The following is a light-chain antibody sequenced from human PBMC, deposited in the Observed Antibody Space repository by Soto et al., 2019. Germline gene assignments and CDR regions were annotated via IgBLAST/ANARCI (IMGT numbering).Light chain of an antibody. CDR1: QSVSSSY. J-gene: IGKJ3*01. V-gene: IGKV3-20*01. CDR3: QHYGTSAL. CDR2: GAS. Sequence: EIVLTQSPGTLSLSPGERATLSCRASQSVSSSYLAWYQQKPGQAPRLLIYGASSRATGIPDRFSVSASGPDFPPTISRLEPEDFAGYYCQHYGTSALFGPGTKVDIK.